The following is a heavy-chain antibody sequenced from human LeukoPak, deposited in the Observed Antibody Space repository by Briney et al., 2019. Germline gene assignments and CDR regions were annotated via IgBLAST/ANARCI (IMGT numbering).Heavy chain of an antibody. CDR2: ISAYKGNT. Sequence: ASVKVSCKASGYTFTSYAVSWVRQAPGRGPEWMGWISAYKGNTNYAQKLQGRVTMTTDTSTSTAYMELRSLRSDDTAVYYCARLRGWDTAMATLDYWGQGTLVTVSS. CDR1: GYTFTSYA. V-gene: IGHV1-18*01. J-gene: IGHJ4*02. CDR3: ARLRGWDTAMATLDY. D-gene: IGHD5-18*01.